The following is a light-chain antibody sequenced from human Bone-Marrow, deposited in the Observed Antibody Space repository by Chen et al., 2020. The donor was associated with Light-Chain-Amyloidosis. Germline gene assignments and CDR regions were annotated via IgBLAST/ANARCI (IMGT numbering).Light chain of an antibody. J-gene: IGLJ3*02. CDR2: RNN. CDR1: RSNIGSNY. CDR3: AAWDDGLSGRL. Sequence: QSVLTQPPSASGTPGQRVTISCSGSRSNIGSNYVYWYQQLPGTAPKLLIYRNNQRPSGVPARFSGSKSGTAASLAISGLRSEDEADSYCAAWDDGLSGRLFGGGTKLTVL. V-gene: IGLV1-47*01.